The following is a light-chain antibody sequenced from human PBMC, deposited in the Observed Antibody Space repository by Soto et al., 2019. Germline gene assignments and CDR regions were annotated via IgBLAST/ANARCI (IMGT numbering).Light chain of an antibody. CDR3: MQGVATPFT. V-gene: IGKV2-28*01. Sequence: DLVMTQSPLSLPVTPGEAASISCRSSESLLFTNGYNYLDWYVQKPGQSPQLLIYLGSHRAPGVPDRFSGSGSGTDFTLKISRVEAEDVGFYYCMQGVATPFTFGPGTKVDIK. CDR1: ESLLFTNGYNY. J-gene: IGKJ3*01. CDR2: LGS.